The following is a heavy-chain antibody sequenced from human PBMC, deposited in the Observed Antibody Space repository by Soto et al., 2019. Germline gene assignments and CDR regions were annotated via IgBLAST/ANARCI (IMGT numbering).Heavy chain of an antibody. CDR3: AKDPGIEEAGPDRFYY. J-gene: IGHJ4*02. Sequence: EVQLLESGGGLVQPGGSLRLSCAASGFTFSSYAMSWVRQAPGKGLEWVSAISGSGGSTYYADSVKGRFTISRDNSKNTLYLQRISLRAEDTAVYYCAKDPGIEEAGPDRFYYWGQGTLVTFCS. V-gene: IGHV3-23*01. CDR1: GFTFSSYA. CDR2: ISGSGGST. D-gene: IGHD6-13*01.